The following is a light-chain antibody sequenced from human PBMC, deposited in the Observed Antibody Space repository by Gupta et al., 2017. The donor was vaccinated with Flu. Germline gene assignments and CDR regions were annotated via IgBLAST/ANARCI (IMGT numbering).Light chain of an antibody. V-gene: IGKV2-28*01. Sequence: DIVMTQSPLSLPVIPGEPASISCKSSQSLLHGPGDIYLDWYLQKPGQSPQLLIYLGSNRASGVPDRFSGSGSGTDFTLKINRVEPEDVGVYYCMQTLQTPRTFGPGTKVEI. CDR3: MQTLQTPRT. CDR1: QSLLHGPGDIY. J-gene: IGKJ3*01. CDR2: LGS.